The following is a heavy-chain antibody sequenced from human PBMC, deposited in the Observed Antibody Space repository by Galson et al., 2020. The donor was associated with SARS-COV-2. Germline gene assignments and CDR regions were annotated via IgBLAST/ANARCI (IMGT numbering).Heavy chain of an antibody. Sequence: GGSLRLSCAASGFTFSSYPMHWVRQAPGKGLEWVAVISYDGSNKYYADSVKGRFTISRDNSKNTLYLQMNSLRAEDTAVYYCARDRSGSYFGAFDIWGQGTMVTVSS. J-gene: IGHJ3*02. CDR2: ISYDGSNK. CDR1: GFTFSSYP. V-gene: IGHV3-30*16. D-gene: IGHD1-26*01. CDR3: ARDRSGSYFGAFDI.